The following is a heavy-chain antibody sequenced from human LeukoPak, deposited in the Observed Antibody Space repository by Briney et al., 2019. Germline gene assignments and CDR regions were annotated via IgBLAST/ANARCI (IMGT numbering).Heavy chain of an antibody. D-gene: IGHD4/OR15-4a*01. CDR3: SLNKGPFDI. J-gene: IGHJ3*02. CDR2: ISSSSSYI. V-gene: IGHV3-21*01. Sequence: GGSLRLSCAASRFTFSNYGMHWVRQAPGKGLEWVSSISSSSSYIYYADSVKGRFTISRDNAKNSLYLQMNSLRAEDTAVYYCSLNKGPFDIWGQGTMVTVSS. CDR1: RFTFSNYG.